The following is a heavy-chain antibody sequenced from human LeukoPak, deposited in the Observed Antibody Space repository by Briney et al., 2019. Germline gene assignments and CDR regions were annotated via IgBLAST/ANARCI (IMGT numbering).Heavy chain of an antibody. V-gene: IGHV3-23*01. Sequence: PGGSLRLSCAASGFTFSSYAMSWVRQAPGKGLEWVSAISGSSGSTYYADSVKGRFAISRDNSKNTLYLQMNSLRAEDTAVYYCARDLYSSLTNWGQGTLVTVSS. CDR3: ARDLYSSLTN. CDR2: ISGSSGST. CDR1: GFTFSSYA. D-gene: IGHD4-11*01. J-gene: IGHJ4*02.